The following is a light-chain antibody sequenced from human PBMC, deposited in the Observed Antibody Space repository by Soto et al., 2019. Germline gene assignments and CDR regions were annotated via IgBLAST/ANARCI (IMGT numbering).Light chain of an antibody. CDR3: SSHAGSSVV. J-gene: IGLJ1*01. CDR2: DVT. Sequence: QSALTQPRSVSGSPGQSVTISCTGTSSDVGGYNYVSWYQQHPGKAPKLMIYDVTTRPSGVPDRFSGSKSVNTASLTISGLQAEDEADYYCSSHAGSSVVFGTGTKLTVL. V-gene: IGLV2-11*01. CDR1: SSDVGGYNY.